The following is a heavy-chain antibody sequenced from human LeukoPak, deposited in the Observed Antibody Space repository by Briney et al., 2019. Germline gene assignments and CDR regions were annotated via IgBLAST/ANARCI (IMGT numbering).Heavy chain of an antibody. CDR1: GGTFSSYA. Sequence: ASVKVSCKASGGTFSSYAISWVRQAPGQGLEWIGGIIPIFGTANYAQKFQGRVTITADESTSTAYMELSSLRSEDTAVYYRARIFGTTSRYYYYMDVWGKGTTVTVSS. V-gene: IGHV1-69*13. J-gene: IGHJ6*03. CDR2: IIPIFGTA. D-gene: IGHD1-7*01. CDR3: ARIFGTTSRYYYYMDV.